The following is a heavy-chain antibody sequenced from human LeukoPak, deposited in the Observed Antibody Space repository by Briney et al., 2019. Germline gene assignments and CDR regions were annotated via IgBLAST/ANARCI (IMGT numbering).Heavy chain of an antibody. CDR1: GGSFSGYY. CDR3: ARGREPARPPLGY. Sequence: PSETLSLTCAVYGGSFSGYYWTWIRQPPGKGLEWIGEINQSGIANYNPSPKSRATISADTSKNQFSLRLSSVTAADTAMYYCARGREPARPPLGYWGRGTLVTVSS. V-gene: IGHV4-34*01. D-gene: IGHD6-6*01. CDR2: INQSGIA. J-gene: IGHJ4*02.